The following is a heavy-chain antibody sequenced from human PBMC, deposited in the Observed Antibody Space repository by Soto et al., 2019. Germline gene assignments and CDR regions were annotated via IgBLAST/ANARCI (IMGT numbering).Heavy chain of an antibody. Sequence: SETLSLTCTVSGGSISSGSFYWTWIRQHPGKGLEWIGYIYDTGSAYYNPSLKSRVTLSIDRSQNQFSLKLSSVTDADTAVYYCARAGGYYPMDLWGQGTLVTVSS. CDR1: GGSISSGSFY. D-gene: IGHD3-10*01. CDR3: ARAGGYYPMDL. J-gene: IGHJ5*02. CDR2: IYDTGSA. V-gene: IGHV4-31*03.